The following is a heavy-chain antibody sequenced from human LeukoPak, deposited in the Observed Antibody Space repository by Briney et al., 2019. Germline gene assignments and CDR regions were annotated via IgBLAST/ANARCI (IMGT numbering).Heavy chain of an antibody. D-gene: IGHD6-13*01. Sequence: ETLSLTCTVSGYSISSGYYWGWIRQPPGKGLEWVSSISGRSSYIYYADSVKGRFTISRDNAKNSLYLQMNSLRAEDTAVYHCARDISGFGRIAEAPGFDPWGQGTLVTVSS. V-gene: IGHV3-21*01. CDR2: ISGRSSYI. CDR3: ARDISGFGRIAEAPGFDP. J-gene: IGHJ5*02. CDR1: GYSISSGYY.